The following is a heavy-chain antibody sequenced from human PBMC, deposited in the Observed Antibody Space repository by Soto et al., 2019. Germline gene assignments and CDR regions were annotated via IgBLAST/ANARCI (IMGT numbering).Heavy chain of an antibody. J-gene: IGHJ6*02. CDR3: ARDRTIGSFGVVIATRVYMDV. D-gene: IGHD3-3*01. V-gene: IGHV1-69*13. CDR1: GGTFSSYA. CDR2: IIPIFGTA. Sequence: SVKVSCKASGGTFSSYAISWVRQAPGQGLEWMGGIIPIFGTANYAQKFQGRVTITADESTSTAYMELSSLRSEDTAVYYCARDRTIGSFGVVIATRVYMDVWGQGTTVTVS.